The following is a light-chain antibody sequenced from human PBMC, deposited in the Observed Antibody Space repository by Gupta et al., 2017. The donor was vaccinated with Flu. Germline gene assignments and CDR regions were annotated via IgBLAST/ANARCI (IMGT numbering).Light chain of an antibody. CDR1: QSISSY. V-gene: IGKV3-11*02. CDR2: DAA. J-gene: IGKJ4*01. Sequence: ATLSLSPWERATPSCRASQSISSYLFWWQQKPGQAPRLLIYDAANRGTGSTARFIGSGCGRKFTLTISSREQEDFAVYYCQKHSNWPPFTFGRGTKVDI. CDR3: QKHSNWPPFT.